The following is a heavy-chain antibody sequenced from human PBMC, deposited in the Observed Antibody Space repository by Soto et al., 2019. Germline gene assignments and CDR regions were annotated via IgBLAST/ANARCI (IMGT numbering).Heavy chain of an antibody. CDR1: GFTFSSYE. CDR2: ISSSGSTI. J-gene: IGHJ4*02. V-gene: IGHV3-48*03. Sequence: EVQLVESGGGLVQPGGSLRLSCAASGFTFSSYEMNWVRQAPGKGLEWVSYISSSGSTIYYADSVKGRFTISRDNAKNSLYLQMNSLRAEDTAVYYCASASVVTTGFSGWGQGILVTVSS. CDR3: ASASVVTTGFSG. D-gene: IGHD2-21*02.